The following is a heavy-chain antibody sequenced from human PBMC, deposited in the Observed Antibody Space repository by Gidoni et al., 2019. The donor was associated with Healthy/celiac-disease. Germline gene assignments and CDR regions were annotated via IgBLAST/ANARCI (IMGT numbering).Heavy chain of an antibody. D-gene: IGHD1-7*01. CDR1: GYSFPSYW. CDR2: IYPGDSDT. J-gene: IGHJ3*02. V-gene: IGHV5-51*01. Sequence: EVQLVQSGAAVKKPGVSLKISGQGSGYSFPSYWIGWVRQMPGKGLEWMGIIYPGDSDTRYSPSFQGQVTISADKSISTAYLQWSSLKASDTAMYYCARPTFYRTGTTVGAFDIWGQGTMVTVSS. CDR3: ARPTFYRTGTTVGAFDI.